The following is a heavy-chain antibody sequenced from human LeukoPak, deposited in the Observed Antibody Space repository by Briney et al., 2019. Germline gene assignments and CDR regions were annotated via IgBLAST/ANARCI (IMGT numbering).Heavy chain of an antibody. CDR1: GFTFSNYP. CDR3: AREAVYSNYFDY. V-gene: IGHV3-30*04. Sequence: GRSLRLSCAASGFTFSNYPMQWVRQAAGKGLEGVAIVSYDGSKNFYADSVKGRFTVSRDNSKNTLYLQMTSLSPEDSAVYFSAREAVYSNYFDYWGQGVLVTVSS. D-gene: IGHD4-11*01. CDR2: VSYDGSKN. J-gene: IGHJ4*02.